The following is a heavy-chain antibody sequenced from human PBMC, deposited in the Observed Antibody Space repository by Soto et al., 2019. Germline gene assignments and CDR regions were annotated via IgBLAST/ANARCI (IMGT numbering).Heavy chain of an antibody. V-gene: IGHV1-69*13. Sequence: SVKVSCKASGGIFSRNAISWMRQAPGQGLEWMGGIIPIFGSPKYAQKFQGRVTITADESTNTAYMELSSLRSEDTAMYYCAREGIAARLEYWGQGTLVTVSS. CDR1: GGIFSRNA. CDR3: AREGIAARLEY. D-gene: IGHD6-6*01. CDR2: IIPIFGSP. J-gene: IGHJ4*02.